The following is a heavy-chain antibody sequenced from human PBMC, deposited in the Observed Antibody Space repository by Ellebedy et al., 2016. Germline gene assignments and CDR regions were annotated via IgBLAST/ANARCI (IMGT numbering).Heavy chain of an antibody. CDR3: ARDPGGVGYFDWLLRVSPAKGTGDY. CDR1: GFTFSSYW. D-gene: IGHD3-9*01. CDR2: INSDGSST. V-gene: IGHV3-74*01. Sequence: GESLKISXAASGFTFSSYWMHWVRQAPGKGLVWVSRINSDGSSTSYADSVKGRFTISRDNAKNTLYLQMNSLRAEDTAVYYCARDPGGVGYFDWLLRVSPAKGTGDYWGQGTLVTVSS. J-gene: IGHJ4*02.